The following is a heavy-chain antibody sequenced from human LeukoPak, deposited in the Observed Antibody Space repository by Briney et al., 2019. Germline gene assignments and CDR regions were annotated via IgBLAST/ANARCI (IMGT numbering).Heavy chain of an antibody. Sequence: GASVKVSCKASGYTFTSYDINWVRQATGQGLEWMGWMNPNSGNTGYAQKFQGRVTMTRNTSISTDYMELSSLRSEDTAVYYCARDFPYYDILTGYRNYYYGMDVWGQGTTVTVSS. CDR1: GYTFTSYD. D-gene: IGHD3-9*01. V-gene: IGHV1-8*01. CDR3: ARDFPYYDILTGYRNYYYGMDV. CDR2: MNPNSGNT. J-gene: IGHJ6*02.